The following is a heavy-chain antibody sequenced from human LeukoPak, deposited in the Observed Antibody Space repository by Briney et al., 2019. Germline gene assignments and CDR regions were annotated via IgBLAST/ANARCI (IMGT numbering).Heavy chain of an antibody. CDR1: GYSISSGYY. J-gene: IGHJ4*02. V-gene: IGHV4-38-2*01. Sequence: PSETLSLTCAVSGYSISSGYYWGWIRQPPGKGLERIGSVYHSGTIHYNPSIKSRVTMSVDTSTNQFSLNLSSVTAADTAMYYCARQIQTAVTTSRFDFWGQGTLVTVSS. D-gene: IGHD4-17*01. CDR3: ARQIQTAVTTSRFDF. CDR2: VYHSGTI.